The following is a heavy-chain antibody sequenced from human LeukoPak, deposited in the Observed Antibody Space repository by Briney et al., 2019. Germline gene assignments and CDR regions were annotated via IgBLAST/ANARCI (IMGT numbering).Heavy chain of an antibody. V-gene: IGHV3-30-3*01. CDR1: GFTFSSYA. CDR2: ISYDGSNK. J-gene: IGHJ5*02. Sequence: PGRSLRLSCAASGFTFSSYAMHWVRQAPGKGLEWVAVISYDGSNKYYADSVKGRFTISRDNSKSTLYLQMNSLRAEDTAVYYCARDDSRYCSSTSCFPNWFDPWGQGTLVTVSS. CDR3: ARDDSRYCSSTSCFPNWFDP. D-gene: IGHD2-2*01.